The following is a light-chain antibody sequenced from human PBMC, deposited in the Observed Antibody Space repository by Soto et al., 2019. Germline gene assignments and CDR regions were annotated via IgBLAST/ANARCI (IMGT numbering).Light chain of an antibody. CDR3: QQYNIYPRT. CDR2: KAS. Sequence: DIPMTQSPSTLSASVGDRVTITCRASQSISSWLAWYQQKPGKAPNLLIYKASSLESGVPSRFSGSGSGTEFTLTISSLQPDDFATYYCQQYNIYPRTFGQGTKVEIK. J-gene: IGKJ1*01. CDR1: QSISSW. V-gene: IGKV1-5*03.